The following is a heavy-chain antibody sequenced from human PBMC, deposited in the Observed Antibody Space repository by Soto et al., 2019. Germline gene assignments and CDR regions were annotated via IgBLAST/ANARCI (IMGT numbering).Heavy chain of an antibody. D-gene: IGHD5-18*01. CDR3: ARASGYSYGYDYYYYMDV. J-gene: IGHJ6*03. V-gene: IGHV4-59*08. CDR2: IYYSGST. Sequence: SATLSLTCTASGGSIPSYYWSWLPQATGKGLEWIGYIYYSGSTNYNPSLKSRVTISVDTSKNQFSLKLSSVTAADTAVYYCARASGYSYGYDYYYYMDVWGKGTTVT. CDR1: GGSIPSYY.